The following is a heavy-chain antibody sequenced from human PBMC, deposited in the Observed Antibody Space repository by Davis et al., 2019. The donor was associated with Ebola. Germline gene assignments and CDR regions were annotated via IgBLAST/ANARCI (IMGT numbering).Heavy chain of an antibody. J-gene: IGHJ6*02. CDR2: ISIDGSNK. V-gene: IGHV3-30-3*01. D-gene: IGHD3-22*01. CDR3: AKDRRTSGYYGMDV. Sequence: PGGSLRLSCAASGFTLSSYAMHWVRQAPGKGLEWVAVISIDGSNKYYADSVKGRFTISRDNSKNTLCLQMNSLRAEDTAVYYCAKDRRTSGYYGMDVWGQGTTVTVSS. CDR1: GFTLSSYA.